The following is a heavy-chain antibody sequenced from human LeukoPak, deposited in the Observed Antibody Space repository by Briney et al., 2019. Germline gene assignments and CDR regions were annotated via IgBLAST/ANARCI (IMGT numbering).Heavy chain of an antibody. CDR3: ARERIWFGP. CDR2: INPNSGGT. V-gene: IGHV1-2*02. J-gene: IGHJ5*02. CDR1: GYTFTGYY. Sequence: ASLRLSCKASGYTFTGYYMHWVRQAPGQGLEWMGWINPNSGGTNYAQNFQGRVTMTRDTSISTAYLEVRRVRSDDTAMYYCARERIWFGPWGKGTLVTVSS.